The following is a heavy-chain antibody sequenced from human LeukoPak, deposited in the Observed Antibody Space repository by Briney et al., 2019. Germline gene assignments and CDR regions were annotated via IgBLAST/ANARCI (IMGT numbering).Heavy chain of an antibody. CDR3: ARGAPYYYGSGSYYNPATNWFDP. CDR2: IYYSGST. J-gene: IGHJ5*02. CDR1: GGSISSGGYY. V-gene: IGHV4-61*08. Sequence: SQTLSLTCTVSGGSISSGGYYWSWIRQHPGKGLEWIGYIYYSGSTNYNPSLKSRVTISVDTSKNQFSLKLSSVTAADTAVYYCARGAPYYYGSGSYYNPATNWFDPWGQGTLVTVSS. D-gene: IGHD3-10*01.